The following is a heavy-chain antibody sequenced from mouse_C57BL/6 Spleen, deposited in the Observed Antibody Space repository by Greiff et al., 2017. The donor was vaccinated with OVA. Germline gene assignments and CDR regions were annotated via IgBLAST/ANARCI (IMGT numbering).Heavy chain of an antibody. V-gene: IGHV5-17*01. Sequence: EVKLEESGGGLVKPGGSLKLSCAASGFTFSDYGMHWVRQAPEKGLEWVAYISSGSSTIYYADTVKGRFTISRDNAKNTLFLQMTSLRSEDTAMYYCARGYDYAYYAMDYWGQGTSVTVSS. CDR2: ISSGSSTI. J-gene: IGHJ4*01. D-gene: IGHD2-4*01. CDR1: GFTFSDYG. CDR3: ARGYDYAYYAMDY.